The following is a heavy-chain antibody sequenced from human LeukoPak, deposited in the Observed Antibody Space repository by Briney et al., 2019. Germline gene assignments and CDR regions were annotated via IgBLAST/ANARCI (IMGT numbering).Heavy chain of an antibody. CDR2: IYPGDSDT. CDR1: GYSFTSYW. V-gene: IGHV5-51*01. J-gene: IGHJ4*02. CDR3: ARQAPYGDYVNYFDY. D-gene: IGHD4-17*01. Sequence: GESLKISCKGSGYSFTSYWIGWVRQMPGKGLEWMGIIYPGDSDTRYSPSLQGQVTISADKSISTAYLQWSSLKASDTAMYYCARQAPYGDYVNYFDYWGQGTLVTVSS.